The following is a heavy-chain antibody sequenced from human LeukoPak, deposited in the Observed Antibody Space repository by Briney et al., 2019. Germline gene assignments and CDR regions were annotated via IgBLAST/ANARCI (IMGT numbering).Heavy chain of an antibody. CDR1: EFTFSSYA. CDR2: ISGSGGST. D-gene: IGHD3-10*01. V-gene: IGHV3-23*01. J-gene: IGHJ4*02. CDR3: AKDHADITMVRGVIH. Sequence: GGSLRLSCAASEFTFSSYAMSWVRQAPGKGLEWVSTISGSGGSTYYADSAKGRFTISRDNSKNTLYLQMNSLRAEDTAVYYCAKDHADITMVRGVIHWGQGTLVTVSS.